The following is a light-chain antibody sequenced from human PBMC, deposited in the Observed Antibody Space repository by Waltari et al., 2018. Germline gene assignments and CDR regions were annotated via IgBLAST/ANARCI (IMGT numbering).Light chain of an antibody. Sequence: QSALTQSASVSGSPGKSITISCTGTSTNVGFYNYFSWYQQHPGKAPKLMIYDVSERPSGVSNRFSGSKSGNTASLTISGLQAEDEADYYCNSYAGSSSWVFGEGTKLTVL. J-gene: IGLJ3*02. CDR1: STNVGFYNY. CDR2: DVS. V-gene: IGLV2-14*01. CDR3: NSYAGSSSWV.